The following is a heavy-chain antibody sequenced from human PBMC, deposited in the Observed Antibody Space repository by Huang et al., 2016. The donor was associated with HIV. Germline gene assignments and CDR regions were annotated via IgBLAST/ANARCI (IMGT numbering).Heavy chain of an antibody. V-gene: IGHV1-8*03. CDR3: ARRYCSGGSCYRDI. J-gene: IGHJ3*02. Sequence: SVRVSCKASGYTFTRYDINWVRQATGQGLEWMGWMSPNSGNTGYAQNFQGRVTITRDTSISTADMELSSLRSEDTAVYYCARRYCSGGSCYRDIWGQGTMVTVSS. CDR2: MSPNSGNT. D-gene: IGHD2-15*01. CDR1: GYTFTRYD.